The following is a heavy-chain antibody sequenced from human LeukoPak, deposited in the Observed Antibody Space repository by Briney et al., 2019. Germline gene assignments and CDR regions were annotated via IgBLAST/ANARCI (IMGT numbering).Heavy chain of an antibody. V-gene: IGHV3-7*03. Sequence: GGSLRLSCAASGFTFSNYWMNWVRQAPGKGLEWVANIKQDGGEKSYVDSVKGRFTISRDNAKNSLHLQMNSLRGEGTAVYYCGKDPNGDYVGAFDFQRWGQGTLVTVSS. CDR2: IKQDGGEK. D-gene: IGHD4-17*01. CDR1: GFTFSNYW. CDR3: GKDPNGDYVGAFDFQR. J-gene: IGHJ1*01.